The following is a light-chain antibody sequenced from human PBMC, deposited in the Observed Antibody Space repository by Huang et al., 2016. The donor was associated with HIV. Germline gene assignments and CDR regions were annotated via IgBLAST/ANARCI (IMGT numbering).Light chain of an antibody. Sequence: EIVLTQSPGTLPLSPGQRLTLSCRASQTVNNDYLGWYHQKPGQSPRLLIYAASARAAGIPDRFSGSGSATDFILTVSRLEPEDSAVYYCQRYALSPWTFGRGTKVEI. J-gene: IGKJ1*01. CDR1: QTVNNDY. CDR3: QRYALSPWT. V-gene: IGKV3-20*01. CDR2: AAS.